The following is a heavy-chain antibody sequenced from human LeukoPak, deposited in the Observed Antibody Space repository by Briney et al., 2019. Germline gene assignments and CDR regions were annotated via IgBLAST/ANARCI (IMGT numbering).Heavy chain of an antibody. J-gene: IGHJ3*02. CDR2: IYYSGST. CDR3: ARRPNLTYYYGSGSYTAYAFDI. V-gene: IGHV4-39*07. CDR1: GGSISSSSYY. Sequence: SETLSLTCTVSGGSISSSSYYWGWIRQPPGKGLEWIGSIYYSGSTYYNPSLKSRVTISVDTSKNQFSLKLSSVTAADTAVYYCARRPNLTYYYGSGSYTAYAFDIWGQGTMVTVSS. D-gene: IGHD3-10*01.